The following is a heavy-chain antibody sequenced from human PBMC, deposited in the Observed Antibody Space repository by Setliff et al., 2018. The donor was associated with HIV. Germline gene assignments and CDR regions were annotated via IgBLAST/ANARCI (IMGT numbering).Heavy chain of an antibody. J-gene: IGHJ5*02. D-gene: IGHD1-26*01. CDR2: ISSSGSTI. Sequence: PGGSLRLSCEGSGFTFSSYEMNWVRPAPGKGLEWLSYISSSGSTIYYADSVKGRFTISRDNAKNLLYLEMSGLRAEDTALYLCANLWEMGAWGQGTLVTVSS. CDR3: ANLWEMGA. V-gene: IGHV3-48*03. CDR1: GFTFSSYE.